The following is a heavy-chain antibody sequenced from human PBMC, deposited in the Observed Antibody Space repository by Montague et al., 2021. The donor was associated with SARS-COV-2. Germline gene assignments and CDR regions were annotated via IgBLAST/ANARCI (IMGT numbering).Heavy chain of an antibody. Sequence: SLRLFCAASGFSFSEYAMHWVRQAPGKGLEWVAIISYDGSNKYYAVSVKGRFTISRDNSKNTLFLQMSSLRAEDTAVYFWARDRDTRHTTSIDYWGQGTLVTVSS. D-gene: IGHD2/OR15-2a*01. J-gene: IGHJ4*02. CDR2: ISYDGSNK. CDR1: GFSFSEYA. V-gene: IGHV3-30*04. CDR3: ARDRDTRHTTSIDY.